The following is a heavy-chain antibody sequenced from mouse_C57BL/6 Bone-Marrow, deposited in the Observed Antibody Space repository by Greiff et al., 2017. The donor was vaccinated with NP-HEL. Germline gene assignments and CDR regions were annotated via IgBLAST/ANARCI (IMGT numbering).Heavy chain of an antibody. Sequence: EVQLVESGPGLVKPSQSLSLTCSVTGYSITSGYYWNWLRQFPGNKLEWMGYISYDGSNNYNPSLKNRISITRDTSKNQLFLKLNSVTTEDTATYYCARGIYDGYFFWYFDVWGTGTTVTVSS. CDR1: GYSITSGYY. CDR2: ISYDGSN. V-gene: IGHV3-6*01. J-gene: IGHJ1*03. CDR3: ARGIYDGYFFWYFDV. D-gene: IGHD2-3*01.